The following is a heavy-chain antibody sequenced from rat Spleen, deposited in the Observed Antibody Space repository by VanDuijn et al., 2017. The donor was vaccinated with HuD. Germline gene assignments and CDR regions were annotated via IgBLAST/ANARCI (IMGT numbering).Heavy chain of an antibody. Sequence: EVQLVESGGGLVQPGRSLKLSCTASGFTFSDYDMAWVRQAPTKGLEWIASISSGGDNTYYRDSVKGRFTISRDDAKRTQYLQMNNLRSEDTAMYYCSRTTTVAPFDYWGQGVMVTVSS. J-gene: IGHJ2*01. CDR3: SRTTTVAPFDY. CDR2: ISSGGDNT. CDR1: GFTFSDYD. D-gene: IGHD1-1*01. V-gene: IGHV5S13*01.